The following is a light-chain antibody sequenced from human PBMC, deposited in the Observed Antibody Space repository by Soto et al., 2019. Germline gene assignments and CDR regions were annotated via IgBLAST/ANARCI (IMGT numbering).Light chain of an antibody. CDR3: QQYGDRPRT. CDR2: EAS. CDR1: QYIGRA. J-gene: IGKJ1*01. V-gene: IGKV3-15*01. Sequence: VMTQSPATLSVSPGYRAPLSCRASQYIGRAVAWSHQRSGQAPRLRSLEASIRVPTTQARGSGRVSRKEGTRTISSLESEDFAVYFGQQYGDRPRTVGQGTKVEIK.